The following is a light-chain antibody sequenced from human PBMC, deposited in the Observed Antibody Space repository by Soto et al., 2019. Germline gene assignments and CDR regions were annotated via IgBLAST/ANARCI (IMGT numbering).Light chain of an antibody. CDR1: QSVGTY. CDR2: GAS. V-gene: IGKV3-11*01. CDR3: QHRNYWPPGAT. J-gene: IGKJ4*01. Sequence: EIVLTQSPATLSFSPGERVTLSCRASQSVGTYLAWYPQKPGQTPRLLIYGASNRATGIPARFSGRGSGTDFTLTISSLEAEDFAVYYCQHRNYWPPGATFGGGTKVEVK.